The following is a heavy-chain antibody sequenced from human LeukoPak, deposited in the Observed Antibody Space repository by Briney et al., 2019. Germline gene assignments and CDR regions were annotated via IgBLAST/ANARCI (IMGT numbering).Heavy chain of an antibody. CDR3: ARGRPFVN. J-gene: IGHJ4*02. V-gene: IGHV4-59*01. D-gene: IGHD2/OR15-2a*01. CDR1: GGSISSYY. Sequence: SETLSLTCTVSGGSISSYYWSWIRQPPGKGLEWIGYIYYSGSTNYNPSLKSRVTISVDTSKNQFSLKLSSVTAADTAVYHCARGRPFVNWGQGTLVTVSS. CDR2: IYYSGST.